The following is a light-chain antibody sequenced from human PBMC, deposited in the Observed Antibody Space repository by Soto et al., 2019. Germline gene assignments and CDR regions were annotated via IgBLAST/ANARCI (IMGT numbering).Light chain of an antibody. J-gene: IGKJ2*01. CDR3: QQYHNWPPQYT. CDR2: GAS. V-gene: IGKV3-15*01. CDR1: QSVASN. Sequence: EIVMTQSPAFLSVSPGDGATVSCRASQSVASNVAWYQQKPGQGPRLLIHGASTRAVGVPARFRGSGSGTDFTLTISSLQSEDFAVYYCQQYHNWPPQYTFGQGTKLQIK.